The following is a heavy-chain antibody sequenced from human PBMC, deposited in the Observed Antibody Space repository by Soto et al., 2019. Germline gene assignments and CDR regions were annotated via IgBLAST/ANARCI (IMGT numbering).Heavy chain of an antibody. Sequence: SVNGYVNASGSTFSSHAISWVRQAPGQGLDWMGGIIPIFGTANYAQKFQGRLTITADEYTSPAYMELSSLRSEDTALYYFERTIEDFVSNNWVGPWGQCTIVTVSS. V-gene: IGHV1-69*13. J-gene: IGHJ5*02. D-gene: IGHD3-3*01. CDR3: ERTIEDFVSNNWVGP. CDR2: IIPIFGTA. CDR1: GSTFSSHA.